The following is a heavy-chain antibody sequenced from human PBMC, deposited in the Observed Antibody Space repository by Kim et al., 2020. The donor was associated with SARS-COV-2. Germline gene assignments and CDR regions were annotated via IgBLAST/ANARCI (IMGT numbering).Heavy chain of an antibody. Sequence: GGSLRLSCAASGFTFSSYAMSWVRQAPGKGLEWVSAISGSGGSTYYADSVKGRFTISRDNSKNTLYLQMNSLRAEDTAVYYCAKHGGGGDPHGGYWYFDLWGRGTLVTVSS. CDR1: GFTFSSYA. CDR2: ISGSGGST. J-gene: IGHJ2*01. D-gene: IGHD2-15*01. CDR3: AKHGGGGDPHGGYWYFDL. V-gene: IGHV3-23*01.